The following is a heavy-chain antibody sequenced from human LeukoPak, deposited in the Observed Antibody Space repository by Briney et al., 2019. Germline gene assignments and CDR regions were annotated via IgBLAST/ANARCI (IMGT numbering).Heavy chain of an antibody. V-gene: IGHV4-34*01. J-gene: IGHJ5*01. CDR2: INHSGST. CDR3: ARGYCSGGSCYGLNWFDS. CDR1: GGSFSGYY. D-gene: IGHD2-15*01. Sequence: SETLSLTCAVYGGSFSGYYWSWIRQPPGKGLEWIGEINHSGSTNYNPSLKSRVTISVDTSKNQFSLMLSSVTAADTAVYYCARGYCSGGSCYGLNWFDSWGQGTLVTVSS.